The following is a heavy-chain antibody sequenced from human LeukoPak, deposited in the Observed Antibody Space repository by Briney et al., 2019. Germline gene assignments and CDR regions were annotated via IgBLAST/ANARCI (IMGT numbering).Heavy chain of an antibody. CDR3: ARWGPHSWFDP. CDR1: GYSFTTYG. CDR2: ISAYNGNI. Sequence: ASVKVSCKASGYSFTTYGISWVRQAPGQGLEWMGWISAYNGNIKYAQKLQGRVTMTTDTSTSTAYMELRGLRSDDTAVYYCARWGPHSWFDPWGQGTLVTVSS. J-gene: IGHJ5*02. D-gene: IGHD3-16*01. V-gene: IGHV1-18*01.